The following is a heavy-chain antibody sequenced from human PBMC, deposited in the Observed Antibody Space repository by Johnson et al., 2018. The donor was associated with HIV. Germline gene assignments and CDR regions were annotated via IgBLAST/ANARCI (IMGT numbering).Heavy chain of an antibody. CDR1: GLTVSGNY. V-gene: IGHV3-66*01. CDR2: IFSGGST. J-gene: IGHJ3*02. Sequence: EQLVESGGGLVQPGGSLRLSCAASGLTVSGNYMTWVRQAPGKGLEWVSVIFSGGSTYYAGSVHGRFTISRDTSKTTLYLQMNSLRAQDTAVNYCARDSAVTITFDIWGQGTMVTVSS. CDR3: ARDSAVTITFDI. D-gene: IGHD4-17*01.